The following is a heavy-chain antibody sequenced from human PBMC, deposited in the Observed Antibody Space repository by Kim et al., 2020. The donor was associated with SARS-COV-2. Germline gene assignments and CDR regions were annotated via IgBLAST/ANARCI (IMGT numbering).Heavy chain of an antibody. CDR1: GGSISSGGYY. CDR3: ARAVGYYYGSGSYVNWFDP. CDR2: IYYSGST. Sequence: SETLSLTCTVSGGSISSGGYYWSWIRQHPGKGLEWIGYIYYSGSTYYNPSLKSRVTISVDTSKNQFSLKLSSVTAADTAVYYCARAVGYYYGSGSYVNWFDPWGQGTLVTVSS. D-gene: IGHD3-10*01. J-gene: IGHJ5*02. V-gene: IGHV4-31*03.